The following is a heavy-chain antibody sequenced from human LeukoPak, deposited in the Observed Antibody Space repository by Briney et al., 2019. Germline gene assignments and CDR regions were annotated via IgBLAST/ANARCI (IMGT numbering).Heavy chain of an antibody. Sequence: GGSLRLSCAASGFTFSSYSMNWVRQAPGKGLEWVSSISSSSSYIYYADSGKGRFDIARDNAKNSMYLKMNSLRAEDTAVYYCARDTYYYDSSGYYPFDYWGQGTLVTVSS. CDR1: GFTFSSYS. CDR2: ISSSSSYI. D-gene: IGHD3-22*01. CDR3: ARDTYYYDSSGYYPFDY. V-gene: IGHV3-21*01. J-gene: IGHJ4*02.